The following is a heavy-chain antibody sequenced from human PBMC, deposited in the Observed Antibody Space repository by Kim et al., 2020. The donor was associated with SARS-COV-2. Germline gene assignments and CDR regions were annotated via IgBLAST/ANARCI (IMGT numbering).Heavy chain of an antibody. CDR3: GKVYDYGVWYYYYYGMDV. J-gene: IGHJ6*02. V-gene: IGHV3-64D*06. D-gene: IGHD4-17*01. Sequence: GRFTISRDNSKNTLYLQMSSRRAEDTAVYYCGKVYDYGVWYYYYYGMDVWGQGTTVTVSS.